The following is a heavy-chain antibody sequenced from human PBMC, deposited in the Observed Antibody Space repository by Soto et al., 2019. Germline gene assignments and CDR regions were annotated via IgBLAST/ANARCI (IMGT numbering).Heavy chain of an antibody. CDR1: GFIASTSY. Sequence: GESLKISCAASGFIASTSYIFWVRHAPGKGLEWVATTYTSGSADYADSVKGRFTISRDNSKNTLYLQMNSLRAEDTAVYCCAREDIAAATYLDYWGQGTLVTVSS. D-gene: IGHD6-13*01. CDR2: TYTSGSA. CDR3: AREDIAAATYLDY. V-gene: IGHV3-66*03. J-gene: IGHJ4*02.